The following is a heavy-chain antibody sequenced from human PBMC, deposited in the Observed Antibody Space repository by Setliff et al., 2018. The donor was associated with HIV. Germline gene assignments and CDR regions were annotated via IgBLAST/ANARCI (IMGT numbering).Heavy chain of an antibody. V-gene: IGHV4-34*01. J-gene: IGHJ4*02. CDR1: GGSFSGYY. Sequence: SETLSLTCAVYGGSFSGYYWSWIRQPPGKGLEWIGEINHSGSTNYDPSLKSRVTISVDTSKNQFSLKLSSVTAADTAVYYCARDAYRRGPYDYWGQGTLVTVSS. CDR3: ARDAYRRGPYDY. CDR2: INHSGST. D-gene: IGHD6-25*01.